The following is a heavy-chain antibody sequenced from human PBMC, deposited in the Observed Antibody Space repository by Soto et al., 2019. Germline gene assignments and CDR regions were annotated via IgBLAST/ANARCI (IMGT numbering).Heavy chain of an antibody. CDR1: GGTFSTYT. CDR3: TRCRDSSGYWNSWFDT. D-gene: IGHD3-22*01. Sequence: QVQLVQSGAEVKKPGSSVKVSCKSSGGTFSTYTLAWVRQAPGQGLEWVGGIIPIFGTANYQQKFKGRFTNAADESTSTAYMELCSMGSEDTAVYYWTRCRDSSGYWNSWFDTWGQGTLVTVSS. J-gene: IGHJ5*02. CDR2: IIPIFGTA. V-gene: IGHV1-69*01.